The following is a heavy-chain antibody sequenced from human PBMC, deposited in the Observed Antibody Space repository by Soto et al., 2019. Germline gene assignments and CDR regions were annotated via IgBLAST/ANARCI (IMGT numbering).Heavy chain of an antibody. CDR1: GYTFGNYW. Sequence: GAEVKKPGEPLQISCKGSGYTFGNYWIAWVRQMSDKGLEWMGIIYPPNSDTTYSPSFQGQVTISVDKSISTAYLQWGSLKASDIGMYSCATLERRAVDGRLAYFDRWGQGTPVTVSS. J-gene: IGHJ4*02. CDR2: IYPPNSDT. D-gene: IGHD1-1*01. CDR3: ATLERRAVDGRLAYFDR. V-gene: IGHV5-51*01.